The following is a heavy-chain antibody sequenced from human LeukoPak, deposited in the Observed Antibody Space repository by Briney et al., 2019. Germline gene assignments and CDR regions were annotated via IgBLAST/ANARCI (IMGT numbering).Heavy chain of an antibody. CDR1: GFTVSSNY. J-gene: IGHJ5*02. V-gene: IGHV3-53*01. Sequence: PGGYLRLSCAASGFTVSSNYMSWVRQAPGKGLEWVSVIYSGGSTYYADSVKGRFTISRDNSKNTLYLQMNGLRAEDTAVYYCARGVEYQLLDWFDPWGQGTLVTVSS. D-gene: IGHD2-2*01. CDR3: ARGVEYQLLDWFDP. CDR2: IYSGGST.